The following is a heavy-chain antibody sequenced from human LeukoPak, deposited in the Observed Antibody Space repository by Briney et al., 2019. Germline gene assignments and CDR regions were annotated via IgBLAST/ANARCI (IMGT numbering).Heavy chain of an antibody. CDR1: GYTFTGYY. Sequence: ASAKVSCKASGYTFTGYYMHWVRQAPGQGLEWMGWINPNSGGTNYAQKSQGRVTMTTDTSTSTAYMELRSLRSDDTAVYYCARDRRGSYFPEKRIDPWGQGTLVTVSS. D-gene: IGHD1-26*01. J-gene: IGHJ5*02. CDR2: INPNSGGT. V-gene: IGHV1-2*02. CDR3: ARDRRGSYFPEKRIDP.